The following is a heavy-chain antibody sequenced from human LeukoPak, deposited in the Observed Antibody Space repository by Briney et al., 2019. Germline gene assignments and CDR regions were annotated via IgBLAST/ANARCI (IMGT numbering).Heavy chain of an antibody. D-gene: IGHD3-16*01. V-gene: IGHV3-74*01. CDR3: ARDDAFRGVAMDV. CDR2: LNTDGSST. Sequence: PGGSLRLSCAASGFTFSGYWMHWVRQVPGKGLVWVSRLNTDGSSTSYADSVKGRFTISRANAMNTLYLQMNSLRAEDTAVYYCARDDAFRGVAMDVWGQGTTVTVSS. J-gene: IGHJ6*01. CDR1: GFTFSGYW.